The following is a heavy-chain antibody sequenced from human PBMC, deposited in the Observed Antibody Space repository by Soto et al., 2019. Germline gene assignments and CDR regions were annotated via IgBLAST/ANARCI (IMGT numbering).Heavy chain of an antibody. CDR2: IKQGGSET. CDR1: GFTVSTYW. Sequence: EVQVVESGGGLVQPGGSLRLSCVASGFTVSTYWMTWVRQAPGKGLEWVANIKQGGSETHYVDSVKGRFTISRDNAKNSLYLQMNSLRAEDTAVYYCARGTFGGYDSWGQGTLVTVSS. J-gene: IGHJ5*01. V-gene: IGHV3-7*01. D-gene: IGHD2-2*01. CDR3: ARGTFGGYDS.